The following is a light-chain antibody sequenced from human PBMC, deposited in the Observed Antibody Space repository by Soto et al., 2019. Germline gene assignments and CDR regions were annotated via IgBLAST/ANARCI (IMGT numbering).Light chain of an antibody. J-gene: IGLJ1*01. V-gene: IGLV2-8*01. CDR2: EVS. CDR3: SSYAVRNNYYV. Sequence: QSALTQPPSASGSPGQSVTISCTGTSSDVGGYNYVSWYQQHPGKAPKLMIYEVSKRPSGVPDRFSGSKSGNTASLTVSGLQAEDEADYYCSSYAVRNNYYVFGTGTKLTVL. CDR1: SSDVGGYNY.